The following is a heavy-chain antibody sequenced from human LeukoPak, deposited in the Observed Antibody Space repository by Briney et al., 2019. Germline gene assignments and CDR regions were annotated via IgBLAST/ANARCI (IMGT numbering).Heavy chain of an antibody. CDR3: ARDPVGATLAGLPDY. CDR1: GGSISSSYYY. CDR2: IYYSGST. D-gene: IGHD1-26*01. Sequence: SETLSPTCTVSGGSISSSYYYWGWIRQPPGKGLEWIGSIYYSGSTYYNPSLKSRVTISVDTSKNQFSLKLRSVTAADTAVYYCARDPVGATLAGLPDYWGQGTLVTVSS. V-gene: IGHV4-39*02. J-gene: IGHJ4*02.